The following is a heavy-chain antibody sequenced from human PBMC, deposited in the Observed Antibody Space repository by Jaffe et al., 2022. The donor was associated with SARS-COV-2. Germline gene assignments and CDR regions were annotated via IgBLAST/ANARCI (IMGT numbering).Heavy chain of an antibody. CDR3: ARVFVDGSVYRPFDF. CDR2: ISEDGTKT. Sequence: EEILVESGGGLVQPGGSLTLSCLGSRFIFSSYWMTWVRQVPGKGLEWVAAISEDGTKTYYLDSVRGRFSISRENANASVTLRLNSLRAGDTAIYYCARVFVDGSVYRPFDFWGQGALVTVTS. V-gene: IGHV3-7*03. J-gene: IGHJ4*02. D-gene: IGHD2-15*01. CDR1: RFIFSSYW.